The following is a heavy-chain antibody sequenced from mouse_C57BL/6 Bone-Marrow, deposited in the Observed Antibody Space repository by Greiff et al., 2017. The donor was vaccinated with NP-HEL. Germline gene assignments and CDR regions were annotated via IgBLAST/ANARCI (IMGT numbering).Heavy chain of an antibody. CDR1: GFTFSDYG. CDR2: ISRGSSTI. V-gene: IGHV5-17*01. CDR3: AKLGRTYY. D-gene: IGHD4-1*01. Sequence: EVKVVESGGGLVKPGGSLKLSCAASGFTFSDYGMDWVRQAPEKGLEWVAYISRGSSTIYYADKVKGRFTITRDNAKYTLFLQMTSLRSEDTAMYYCAKLGRTYYWVQGTTLTVSS. J-gene: IGHJ2*01.